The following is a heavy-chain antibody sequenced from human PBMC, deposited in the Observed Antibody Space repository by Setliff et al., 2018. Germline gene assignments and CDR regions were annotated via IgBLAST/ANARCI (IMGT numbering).Heavy chain of an antibody. Sequence: GGSLRLSCVVSGFSFSNYGMTWVRQAPGRGLEWISYISTSSGTRYYADSVKGRFTISRDNANQSLYLQMNSLRAEDTAVYYCARLALTGYDSSGYYYALEYYYYMDVWGKGTTVTVSS. CDR2: ISTSSGTR. CDR3: ARLALTGYDSSGYYYALEYYYYMDV. J-gene: IGHJ6*03. D-gene: IGHD3-22*01. CDR1: GFSFSNYG. V-gene: IGHV3-48*01.